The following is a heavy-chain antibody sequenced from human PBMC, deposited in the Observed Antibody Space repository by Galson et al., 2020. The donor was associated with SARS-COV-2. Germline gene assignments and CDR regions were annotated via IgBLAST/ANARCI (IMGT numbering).Heavy chain of an antibody. Sequence: SNTLALTTTVSVRPISSYYFNCILQPPANFPECNCHIYYCLSTNYNPSLCSRLTISVDTSKNLFSLKLSSVTAADPSVYYCARLQVPNDFWSGDRGVSRGYWFDPWGQVTLVTVSS. CDR2: IYYCLST. J-gene: IGHJ5*02. D-gene: IGHD3-3*01. V-gene: IGHV4-59*07. CDR1: VRPISSYY. CDR3: ARLQVPNDFWSGDRGVSRGYWFDP.